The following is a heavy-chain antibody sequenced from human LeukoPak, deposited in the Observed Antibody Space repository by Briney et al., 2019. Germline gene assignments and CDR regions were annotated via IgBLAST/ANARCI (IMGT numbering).Heavy chain of an antibody. CDR1: GGSIGIGSYY. CDR2: VYANGST. Sequence: SSETLSLTCTVSGGSIGIGSYYWSWIRQPAGKGLEWIGRVYANGSTNYNPSLKSRVMISLDTSRNQFSLRLASVTAADTAVYYCARYITIFGVVMGRYYMDVWGKGTTVTVSS. D-gene: IGHD3-3*01. J-gene: IGHJ6*03. V-gene: IGHV4-61*02. CDR3: ARYITIFGVVMGRYYMDV.